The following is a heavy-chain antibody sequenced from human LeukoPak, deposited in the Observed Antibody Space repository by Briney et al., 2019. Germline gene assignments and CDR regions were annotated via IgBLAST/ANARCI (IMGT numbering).Heavy chain of an antibody. CDR1: GFTFSSYG. V-gene: IGHV3-30*02. D-gene: IGHD3-10*01. Sequence: GGSLRLSCAASGFTFSSYGMHWVRQAPGKGLEWVAVIWYGGNNKYYADSVKGRFTISRDNSKNTLYLQMNSLRAEDTAVYYCAKAQRAMVPFDSLDYWGQGTLVTVSS. J-gene: IGHJ4*02. CDR3: AKAQRAMVPFDSLDY. CDR2: IWYGGNNK.